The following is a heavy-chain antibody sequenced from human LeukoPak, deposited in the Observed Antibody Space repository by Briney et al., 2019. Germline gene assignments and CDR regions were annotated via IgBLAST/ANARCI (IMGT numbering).Heavy chain of an antibody. Sequence: TSETLSLTCAVYGGSFSGYYWSWIRQPPGKGLEWIGEINHSGSTNYNPSLKSRVTISVDTSKNQFSLKLSSVTAADTAVYYCARTVVHYDILTGYYKGPFDYWGQGTLVTVSS. CDR1: GGSFSGYY. CDR2: INHSGST. CDR3: ARTVVHYDILTGYYKGPFDY. V-gene: IGHV4-34*01. D-gene: IGHD3-9*01. J-gene: IGHJ4*02.